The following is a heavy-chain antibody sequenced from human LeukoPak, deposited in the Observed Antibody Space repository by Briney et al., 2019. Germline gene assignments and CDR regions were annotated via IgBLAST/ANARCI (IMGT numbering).Heavy chain of an antibody. D-gene: IGHD2-2*01. V-gene: IGHV1-2*02. J-gene: IGHJ6*03. Sequence: GASVKVSCKASGYTFTGYYMHWVRPAPGQGLEWMGWINPNSGGTNYAQKFQGRVTMTRDTSISTAYMELSRLRSDDTAVYYCARGASRRLVVPASDYMDVWGKGTTVTVSS. CDR2: INPNSGGT. CDR1: GYTFTGYY. CDR3: ARGASRRLVVPASDYMDV.